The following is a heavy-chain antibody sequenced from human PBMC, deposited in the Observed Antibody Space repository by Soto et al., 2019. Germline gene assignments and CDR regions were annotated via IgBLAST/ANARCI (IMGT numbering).Heavy chain of an antibody. J-gene: IGHJ4*02. CDR1: AYSFTSYW. Sequence: GESLKISCKGSAYSFTSYWIGWVRQMPGKGLEWMGIINPGDSDTRDSPNFQGQVTSSADKSISTAYLQWSSLKASDTAMYYCARRSGSSGNFDYWGQGTLVTVSS. CDR2: INPGDSDT. CDR3: ARRSGSSGNFDY. D-gene: IGHD3-22*01. V-gene: IGHV5-51*01.